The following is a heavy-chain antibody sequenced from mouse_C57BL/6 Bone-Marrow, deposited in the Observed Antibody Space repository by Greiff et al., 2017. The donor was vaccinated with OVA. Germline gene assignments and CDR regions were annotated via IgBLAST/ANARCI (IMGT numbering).Heavy chain of an antibody. V-gene: IGHV1-42*01. CDR1: GYSFTGYY. CDR3: ARSRDVHYGSRWYFDV. D-gene: IGHD1-1*01. J-gene: IGHJ1*03. CDR2: INPSTGGT. Sequence: VHVKQSGPELVKPGASVKISCKASGYSFTGYYMNWVKQSPEKSLEWIGEINPSTGGTTYNQKFKAKATLTVDKSSSTAYMQLKSLTSEDSAVYYCARSRDVHYGSRWYFDVWGTGTTVTVSS.